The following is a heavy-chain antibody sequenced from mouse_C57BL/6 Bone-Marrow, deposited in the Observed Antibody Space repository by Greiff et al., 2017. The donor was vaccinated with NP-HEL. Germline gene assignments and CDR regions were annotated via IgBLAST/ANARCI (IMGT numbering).Heavy chain of an antibody. CDR2: IDPNSGGT. Sequence: VQLQQSGADLVKPGASVKLSCKASGYTFTSYWMHWVKQRPGRGLEWIGRIDPNSGGTKFNEKFKNKATLTVDKSSSTAYMPLSSLTSEDSAVYYCALYYYDSRGWYVDVWGTGTTVTVSS. CDR3: ALYYYDSRGWYVDV. CDR1: GYTFTSYW. V-gene: IGHV1-72*01. D-gene: IGHD1-1*01. J-gene: IGHJ1*03.